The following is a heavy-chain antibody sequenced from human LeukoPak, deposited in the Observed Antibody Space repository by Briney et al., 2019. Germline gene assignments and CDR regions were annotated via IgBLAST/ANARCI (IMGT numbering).Heavy chain of an antibody. CDR1: GYSFTSHW. CDR2: IHPLDSDS. CDR3: ARRLLGGSGSFDY. J-gene: IGHJ4*02. V-gene: IGHV5-51*01. D-gene: IGHD3-10*01. Sequence: GESLKISCKGSGYSFTSHWIGWIRQMPGKGLEWMGLIHPLDSDSRYSPSFQGQVTMSADKSINTVYLQWSSPKASDTAMYFCARRLLGGSGSFDYWGQGTVVTVSS.